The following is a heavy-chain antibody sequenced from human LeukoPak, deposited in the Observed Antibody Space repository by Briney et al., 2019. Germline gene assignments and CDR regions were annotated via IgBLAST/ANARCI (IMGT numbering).Heavy chain of an antibody. CDR1: GGSICSRNYY. V-gene: IGHV4-39*01. D-gene: IGHD3-22*01. Sequence: SETLSLTCTVSGGSICSRNYYWGWIRQPPGKGLEWIASIYYSGTTYYNASLKSRVTISVDSSKNQISLKLSSVTAADTAVYYCARRGYYDSSGYFDYWGQGTLAPVSS. CDR3: ARRGYYDSSGYFDY. J-gene: IGHJ4*02. CDR2: IYYSGTT.